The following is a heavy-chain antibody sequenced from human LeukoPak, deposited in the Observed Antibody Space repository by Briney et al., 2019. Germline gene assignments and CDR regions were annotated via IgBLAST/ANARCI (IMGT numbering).Heavy chain of an antibody. CDR3: ARDRRAIWLGELLRDLDY. CDR2: INPNSGGT. V-gene: IGHV1-2*02. CDR1: GYTFTGYY. Sequence: ASVKVSCKASGYTFTGYYMHWVRQAPGQGLEWMGWINPNSGGTNYAQKFQGRVTMTRDTSISTAYMELSRLRSDDTAVYYCARDRRAIWLGELLRDLDYWGQGTLVTVSS. J-gene: IGHJ4*02. D-gene: IGHD3-10*01.